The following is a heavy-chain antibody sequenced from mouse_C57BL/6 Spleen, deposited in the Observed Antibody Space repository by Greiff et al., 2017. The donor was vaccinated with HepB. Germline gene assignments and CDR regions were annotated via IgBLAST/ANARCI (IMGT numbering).Heavy chain of an antibody. CDR1: GYTFTSYW. V-gene: IGHV1-50*01. D-gene: IGHD2-10*02. J-gene: IGHJ3*01. CDR3: ARRTVTPFAY. CDR2: IDPSDSYT. Sequence: VQLQQPGAELVKPGASVKLSCKASGYTFTSYWMQWVKQRPGQGLEWIGEIDPSDSYTNYNQKFKGKATLTVDTSSSTAYMQLSSLTSEDSAVYYCARRTVTPFAYWGQGTLVTVSA.